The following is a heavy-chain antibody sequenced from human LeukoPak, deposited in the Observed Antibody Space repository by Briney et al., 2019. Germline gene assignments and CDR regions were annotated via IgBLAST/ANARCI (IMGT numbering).Heavy chain of an antibody. CDR2: IKQDGSQK. J-gene: IGHJ1*01. V-gene: IGHV3-7*03. CDR3: ASGYTSSWYGNFQH. D-gene: IGHD6-13*01. Sequence: PGGSLRLSCAASGFTFSSYWMSWVRQAPGKGLEWVANIKQDGSQKYYVDSVKGRFTISRDNAKNSLYLQMNSLRAEDTAVYYCASGYTSSWYGNFQHWGQGTLVTVSS. CDR1: GFTFSSYW.